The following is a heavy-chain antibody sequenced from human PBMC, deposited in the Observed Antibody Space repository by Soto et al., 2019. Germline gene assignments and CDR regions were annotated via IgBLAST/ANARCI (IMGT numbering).Heavy chain of an antibody. CDR1: GGSISSYY. D-gene: IGHD3-10*02. CDR3: AGDSGVRNNWFDP. V-gene: IGHV4-59*01. CDR2: IYYSGST. J-gene: IGHJ5*02. Sequence: SETLSLTCTVSGGSISSYYWSWIRQPPGKGLEWIGYIYYSGSTNYNPSLKSRVTISVDTSKNQIPLKLSSVTAADTAVYYCAGDSGVRNNWFDPWGQGTLVTVSS.